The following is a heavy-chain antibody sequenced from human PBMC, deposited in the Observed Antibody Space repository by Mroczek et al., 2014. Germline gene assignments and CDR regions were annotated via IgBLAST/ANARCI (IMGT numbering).Heavy chain of an antibody. CDR1: GYTFTSYD. D-gene: IGHD6-13*01. V-gene: IGHV1-8*01. CDR2: MNPNSGNT. Sequence: QVQLQQSGAEVKKPGASVKVSCKASGYTFTSYDINWVRQATGQGLEWMGWMNPNSGNTGYAQKFQGRVTMTRNTSISTAYMELSSLRSEDTAVYYCARGVSSSWYDPLDYVGPGNPGPPSPQ. J-gene: IGHJ4*02. CDR3: ARGVSSSWYDPLDY.